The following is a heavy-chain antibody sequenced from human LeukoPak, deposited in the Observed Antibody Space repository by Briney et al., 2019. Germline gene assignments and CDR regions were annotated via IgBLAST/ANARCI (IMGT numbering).Heavy chain of an antibody. J-gene: IGHJ4*02. CDR3: ARDGRDGYNFDY. Sequence: PGGSLRLSCAASGFTFSSYEMNWVRQAPGKGLEWVSYISSSGSTIYYADSEKGRFTISRDNAKNSLYLQMNSLRAEDTAVYYCARDGRDGYNFDYWGQGTLVTVSS. CDR1: GFTFSSYE. V-gene: IGHV3-48*03. D-gene: IGHD5-24*01. CDR2: ISSSGSTI.